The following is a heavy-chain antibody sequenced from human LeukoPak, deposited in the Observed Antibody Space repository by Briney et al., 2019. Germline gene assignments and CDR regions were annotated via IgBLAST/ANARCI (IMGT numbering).Heavy chain of an antibody. D-gene: IGHD6-6*01. V-gene: IGHV3-30*18. CDR2: IWYGGSNK. J-gene: IGHJ6*03. CDR1: GFTFSSYG. CDR3: AKDAAGSSSSYYYYYMDV. Sequence: GRSLRLSCAASGFTFSSYGMHWVRQAPGKGLQWVAVIWYGGSNKYYADSVKGRFTISRDNSKNTLYLQMNSLRAEDTAVYYCAKDAAGSSSSYYYYYMDVWGKGTTVTVSS.